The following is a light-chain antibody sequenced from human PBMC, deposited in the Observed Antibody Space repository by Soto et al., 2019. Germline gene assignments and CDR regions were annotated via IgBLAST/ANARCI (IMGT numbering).Light chain of an antibody. CDR1: QGMSCY. V-gene: IGKV1-8*01. Sequence: AIRMTQSPSSLSETTGDRVTITCRASQGMSCYLAWYQQKPGKAPKLLIYAASTLQSGVPSRFSGSGSGTDFTLTISCLQSEDFATYYCQQYYSYPITFGQGTRLEIK. J-gene: IGKJ5*01. CDR2: AAS. CDR3: QQYYSYPIT.